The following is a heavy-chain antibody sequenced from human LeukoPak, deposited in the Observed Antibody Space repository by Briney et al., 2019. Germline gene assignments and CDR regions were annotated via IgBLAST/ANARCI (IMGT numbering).Heavy chain of an antibody. V-gene: IGHV3-23*01. CDR1: GFTFSSYA. CDR3: AKTLAVAGTEAFDY. Sequence: PGGSLRLSCAASGFTFSSYAMSWVRQAPGKGLEWVSAISGSGGSTYYADSAKGRFTISRDNSKNTLYLQMNSLRAEDTAVYYCAKTLAVAGTEAFDYWGQGALVTVSS. J-gene: IGHJ4*02. D-gene: IGHD6-19*01. CDR2: ISGSGGST.